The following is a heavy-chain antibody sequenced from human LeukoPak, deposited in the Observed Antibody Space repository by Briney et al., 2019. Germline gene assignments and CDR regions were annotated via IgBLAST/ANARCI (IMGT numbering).Heavy chain of an antibody. CDR1: GFTFSSYS. CDR2: ISSSSSYI. D-gene: IGHD3-16*02. V-gene: IGHV3-21*01. Sequence: KPGGSLRLSCAASGFTFSSYSMNWVRQAPGKGLEWASSISSSSSYIYYADSVKGRFTISRDNAKNSLYLQMNSLRAEDTAVYYCARGLRGVLLFGGGYYYYGMDVWGKGTTVAVSS. CDR3: ARGLRGVLLFGGGYYYYGMDV. J-gene: IGHJ6*04.